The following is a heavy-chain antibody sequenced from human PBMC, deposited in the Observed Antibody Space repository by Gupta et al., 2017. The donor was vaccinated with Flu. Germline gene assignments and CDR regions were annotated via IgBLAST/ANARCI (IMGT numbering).Heavy chain of an antibody. J-gene: IGHJ6*01. Sequence: GDTFDNFAICWIRQAPGHGLEWVGCVIPPSGISNHAQKFQGRLTITAEASTTTAFMELTSLRFDDSAVYYCARAAVPLSAGDYYYYAGIDVWG. CDR3: ARAAVPLSAGDYYYYAGIDV. V-gene: IGHV1-69*01. CDR2: VIPPSGIS. D-gene: IGHD6-13*01. CDR1: GDTFDNFA.